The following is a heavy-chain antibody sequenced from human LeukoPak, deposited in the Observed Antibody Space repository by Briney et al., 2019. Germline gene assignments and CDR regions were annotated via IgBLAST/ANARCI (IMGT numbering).Heavy chain of an antibody. CDR3: ARTVCSGGSCYYKPYYYYYYMDV. CDR2: IYTSGST. J-gene: IGHJ6*03. V-gene: IGHV4-4*07. D-gene: IGHD2-15*01. CDR1: GGSISSYY. Sequence: SETLSLTCTVSGGSISSYYWSWIRQPAGKGLEWIGRIYTSGSTNYNPSLKSRVTMSVDTSKNQFSLKLSSVTAADTAVYYCARTVCSGGSCYYKPYYYYYYMDVWGKGTTVTVSS.